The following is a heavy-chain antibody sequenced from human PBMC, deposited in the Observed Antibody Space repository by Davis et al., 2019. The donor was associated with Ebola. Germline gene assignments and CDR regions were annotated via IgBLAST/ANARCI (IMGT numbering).Heavy chain of an antibody. V-gene: IGHV1-69*04. CDR2: IIPILGIA. D-gene: IGHD3-9*01. CDR1: RGTFSSYA. CDR3: ARVRRDFDWFLDY. Sequence: SVTVSRKASRGTFSSYAISWVRQAPGQGLEWMGRIIPILGIANYAQKFQGRVTITADKSTSTAYMELSSLRSEDTAVYYCARVRRDFDWFLDYWGQGTLVTVSS. J-gene: IGHJ4*02.